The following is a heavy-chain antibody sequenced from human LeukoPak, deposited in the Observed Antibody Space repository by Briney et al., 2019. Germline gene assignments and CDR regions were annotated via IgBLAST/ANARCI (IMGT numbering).Heavy chain of an antibody. J-gene: IGHJ6*02. Sequence: GRSLRLSCAASGFTFSSYAMHWVRQAPGKGLEWVAVISYDGSNKYYVDSVKGRFTISRDNSKNTLYLQMNSLRAEDTAVYYCARVKAAAGTYYGMDVWGQGTTVTVSS. CDR2: ISYDGSNK. CDR3: ARVKAAAGTYYGMDV. V-gene: IGHV3-30*04. D-gene: IGHD6-25*01. CDR1: GFTFSSYA.